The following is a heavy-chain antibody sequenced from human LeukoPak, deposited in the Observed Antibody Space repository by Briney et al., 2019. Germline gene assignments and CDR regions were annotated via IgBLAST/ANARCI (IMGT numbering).Heavy chain of an antibody. CDR1: GFTFGDHY. J-gene: IGHJ4*02. Sequence: PGGSVRHLCAASGFTFGDHYMDWVGQAPGKGLEWVGRIRNKANSYTTEYAASVKGRFTISRDDSKNSLYLQMNSLKTEDTAVYYFARVRVYLDYGGQGTLVTVSS. CDR2: IRNKANSYTT. CDR3: ARVRVYLDY. V-gene: IGHV3-72*01. D-gene: IGHD3-3*01.